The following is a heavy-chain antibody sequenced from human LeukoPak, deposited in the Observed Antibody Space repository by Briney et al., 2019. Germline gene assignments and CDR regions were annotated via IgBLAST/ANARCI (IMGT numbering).Heavy chain of an antibody. CDR1: GFTFSSYG. CDR2: IGYDGSNK. CDR3: ARDKHYYGSGSYGYYYYGMDV. J-gene: IGHJ6*02. Sequence: GGSLRLSCAASGFTFSSYGMHWVRQAPGKGLQWVAVIGYDGSNKYYADSVKGRFTISRDNSKNTLYLQMNSLRAEDTAVYYCARDKHYYGSGSYGYYYYGMDVWGQGTTVTVSS. V-gene: IGHV3-33*01. D-gene: IGHD3-10*01.